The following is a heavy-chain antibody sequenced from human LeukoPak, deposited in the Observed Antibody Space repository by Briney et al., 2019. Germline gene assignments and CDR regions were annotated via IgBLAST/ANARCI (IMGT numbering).Heavy chain of an antibody. V-gene: IGHV6-1*01. CDR3: ARDAGYSSGWYNRYYYYYMDV. D-gene: IGHD6-19*01. Sequence: SQTLSLTCAISGDSVSSNSAAWNWIRQSPSRGLEWLGRTYYRSKWYNDYAVSVKSRITINPDTSKNQFSLQLNSVTPEDTAVYYCARDAGYSSGWYNRYYYYYMDVWGKGTTVTISS. CDR1: GDSVSSNSAA. J-gene: IGHJ6*03. CDR2: TYYRSKWYN.